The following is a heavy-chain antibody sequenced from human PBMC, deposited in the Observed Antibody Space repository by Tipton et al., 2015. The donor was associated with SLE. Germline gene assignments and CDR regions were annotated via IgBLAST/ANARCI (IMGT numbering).Heavy chain of an antibody. J-gene: IGHJ6*02. D-gene: IGHD2-2*01. CDR1: GFTFSSYG. V-gene: IGHV3-33*01. CDR3: ARWAYCSSTSCSYGMDV. Sequence: SLRLSCAASGFTFSSYGMHWVRQAPGKGLEWVAFIRYDGSNKYYADSVKGRFTISRDNSKNSLYLQMNSLRAEDTAVYYCARWAYCSSTSCSYGMDVWGQGTTVTVSS. CDR2: IRYDGSNK.